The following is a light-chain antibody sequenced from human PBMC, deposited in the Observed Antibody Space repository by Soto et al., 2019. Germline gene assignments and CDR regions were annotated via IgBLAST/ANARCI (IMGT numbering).Light chain of an antibody. CDR3: QQLNSC. CDR2: AAS. Sequence: DIQLTQSPSFLSASVGDRVTITCRASQGISSYLAWYQQKPGKAPKLLIYAASTLQSGVPSRFSGSGSGTEFTLTISSLQPEDFVTYYCQQLNSCFGPGTKVDIK. CDR1: QGISSY. J-gene: IGKJ3*01. V-gene: IGKV1-9*01.